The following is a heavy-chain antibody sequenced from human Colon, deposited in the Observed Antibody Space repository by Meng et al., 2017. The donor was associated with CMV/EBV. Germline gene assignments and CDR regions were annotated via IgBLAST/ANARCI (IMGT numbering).Heavy chain of an antibody. CDR2: TYFDDSDT. Sequence: GGSLRLSCKGSGYNFSGFWIGWVRQMPGRGLEWMGITYFDDSDTRYSPSFQGQVTISADKSISTAYLQWTSLKASDTAMYYCATFRHCRSPACFRNFHYWGQGTRVTVSS. J-gene: IGHJ1*01. CDR1: GYNFSGFW. D-gene: IGHD2-2*01. V-gene: IGHV5-51*01. CDR3: ATFRHCRSPACFRNFHY.